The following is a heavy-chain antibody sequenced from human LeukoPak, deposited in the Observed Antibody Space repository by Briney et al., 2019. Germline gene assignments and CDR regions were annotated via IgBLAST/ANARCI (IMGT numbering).Heavy chain of an antibody. CDR1: GFSFSSSQ. J-gene: IGHJ3*01. V-gene: IGHV3-74*01. D-gene: IGHD4/OR15-4a*01. Sequence: GGSLRLSCAASGFSFSSSQMNWVRQVPGKGLVWVSRINSDGSDTSYADSVKGRFTISRDNAKSTLYLQMNSLRVDDTAVYYCARLKGVWGRGTMVTVSS. CDR2: INSDGSDT. CDR3: ARLKGV.